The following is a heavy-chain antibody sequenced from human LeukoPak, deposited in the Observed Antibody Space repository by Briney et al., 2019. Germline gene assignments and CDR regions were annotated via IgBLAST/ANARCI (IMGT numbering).Heavy chain of an antibody. CDR3: ARDGYGGNYEWDY. CDR1: GGTFSSYA. Sequence: SVKVSCKASGGTFSSYAISWVRQAPGQGLEWMGGIIPIFGTANYAQKFQGRVTITADESTSTAYMELSSLRSEDTTVYYCARDGYGGNYEWDYWGQGTLVTVSS. D-gene: IGHD4-23*01. V-gene: IGHV1-69*13. J-gene: IGHJ4*02. CDR2: IIPIFGTA.